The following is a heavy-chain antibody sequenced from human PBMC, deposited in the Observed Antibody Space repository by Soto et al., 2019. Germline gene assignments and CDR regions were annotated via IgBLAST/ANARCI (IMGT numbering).Heavy chain of an antibody. V-gene: IGHV4-34*01. J-gene: IGHJ4*02. CDR2: INHSGST. CDR1: GGSFSGYY. CDR3: ARTLDTDMGPYDY. D-gene: IGHD5-18*01. Sequence: SEALSLTCAVYGGSFSGYYWSWIRQPPGKGLEWIGEINHSGSTNYNPSLKSRVTISVDTSKNQFSLKLSSVTAADTAVYYCARTLDTDMGPYDYWGQGTLVTVSS.